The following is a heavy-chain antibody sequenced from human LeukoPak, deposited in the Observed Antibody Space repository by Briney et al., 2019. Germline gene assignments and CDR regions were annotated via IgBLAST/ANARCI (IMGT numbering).Heavy chain of an antibody. CDR3: ARGQNWSGYYIAYYYYGMDV. CDR1: GYTFTSYG. CDR2: IIPIFGTA. V-gene: IGHV1-69*13. Sequence: GASVKVSCKASGYTFTSYGISWVRQAPGQGLEWMGGIIPIFGTANYAQKFQGRVTITADESTSTAYMELSSLRSEDTAVYYCARGQNWSGYYIAYYYYGMDVWGQGTTVTVSS. D-gene: IGHD3-3*01. J-gene: IGHJ6*02.